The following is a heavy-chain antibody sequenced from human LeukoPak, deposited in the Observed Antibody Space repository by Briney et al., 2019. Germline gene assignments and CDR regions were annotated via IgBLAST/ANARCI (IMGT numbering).Heavy chain of an antibody. CDR2: IYPGDSDT. CDR3: ARLAPDIGGGYNWFDP. V-gene: IGHV5-51*01. CDR1: GYSFTSYW. Sequence: GESLKISCKGSGYSFTSYWIGWVRQMPGKGLEWMGIIYPGDSDTRYSPSFQGQVTISADKSISTAYLQWSSLKASDTAMYYCARLAPDIGGGYNWFDPWGQGTLVTVSS. D-gene: IGHD1-26*01. J-gene: IGHJ5*02.